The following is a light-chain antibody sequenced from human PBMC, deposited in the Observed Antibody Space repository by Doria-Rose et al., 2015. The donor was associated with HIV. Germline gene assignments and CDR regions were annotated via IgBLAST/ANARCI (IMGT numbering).Light chain of an antibody. V-gene: IGKV4-1*01. CDR1: QSLLYTSKNY. CDR3: QQYYDTPS. J-gene: IGKJ3*01. CDR2: WAS. Sequence: VLTQPPESLGMSLGERATLNCKSNQSLLYTSKNYSAWYQQKPGQPPKLLIYWASTRQSGVPARFSGSGSGTDFTLTISSLEAEDVAVYYCQQYYDTPSFGPGTTVDIK.